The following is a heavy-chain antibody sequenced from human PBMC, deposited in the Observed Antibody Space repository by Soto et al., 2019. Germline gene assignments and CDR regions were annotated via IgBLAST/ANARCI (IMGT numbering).Heavy chain of an antibody. CDR1: GFTFSSYA. Sequence: GGSLRLSCAASGFTFSSYAMSWVRQAPGKGLEWVSAISGSGGSTYYADSVKGRFTISRDNSKNTLYLQMNSLRAEDTAVYYCAKSGYIAVATGEYYFDYWGQGTLVTVSS. D-gene: IGHD6-19*01. CDR2: ISGSGGST. J-gene: IGHJ4*02. V-gene: IGHV3-23*01. CDR3: AKSGYIAVATGEYYFDY.